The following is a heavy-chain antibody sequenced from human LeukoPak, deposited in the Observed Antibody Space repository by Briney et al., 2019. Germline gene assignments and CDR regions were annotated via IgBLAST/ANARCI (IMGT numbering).Heavy chain of an antibody. CDR3: ASKDSYGCVCDY. CDR2: ISSSSTYI. CDR1: GFTFSSFC. Sequence: PGGSLRLPCAPSGFTFSSFCRKWFRQAPGKGLEWVSSISSSSTYIYYADSVKGRFTISRDNAKNSLYLQMNSLRAEDTAVYYCASKDSYGCVCDYWGQGTLVTVSS. J-gene: IGHJ4*02. D-gene: IGHD5-18*01. V-gene: IGHV3-21*01.